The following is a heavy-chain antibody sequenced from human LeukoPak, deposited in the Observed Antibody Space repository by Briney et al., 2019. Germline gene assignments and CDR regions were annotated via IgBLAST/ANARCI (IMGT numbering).Heavy chain of an antibody. CDR1: GGSFSGYY. V-gene: IGHV4-34*01. CDR3: ARGYSSSWYLDWFDP. D-gene: IGHD6-13*01. Sequence: SETLSLTCAVYGGSFSGYYWNWIRQPPGKGLEWIGEINHSGSTNYNPSLKSRVTISVDTSKNQFSLKLSSVTAADTAVYYCARGYSSSWYLDWFDPWGQGTLVTVSS. J-gene: IGHJ5*02. CDR2: INHSGST.